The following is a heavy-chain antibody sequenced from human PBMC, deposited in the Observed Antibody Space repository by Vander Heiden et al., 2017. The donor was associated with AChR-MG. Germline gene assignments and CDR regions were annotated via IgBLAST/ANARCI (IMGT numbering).Heavy chain of an antibody. Sequence: EVQLLESGGGLVQPGGSLRLSCAASGFTFSSYAMSWVRQAPEKGLEWVSAISGSGGSTYYADSVKGRFTISRDNSKNTLYLQMNSLRAEDTAVYYCAKGGSYDFWSGRNRFDPWGQGTLVTVSS. V-gene: IGHV3-23*01. CDR1: GFTFSSYA. CDR2: ISGSGGST. CDR3: AKGGSYDFWSGRNRFDP. D-gene: IGHD3-3*01. J-gene: IGHJ5*02.